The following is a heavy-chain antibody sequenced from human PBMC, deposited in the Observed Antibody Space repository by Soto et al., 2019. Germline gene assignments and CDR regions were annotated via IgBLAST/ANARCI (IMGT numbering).Heavy chain of an antibody. CDR2: MNPNSGNT. CDR1: GYTFTSYD. D-gene: IGHD2-2*01. CDR3: ARREYQLLDEYYYYYYMDV. Sequence: ASVKVSCKASGYTFTSYDINWVRQATGQGLEWMGWMNPNSGNTGYAQKFQGRVTMTRNTSISTAYMELSSLRSEDTAVYYCARREYQLLDEYYYYYYMDVWGKGTTVTVSS. V-gene: IGHV1-8*01. J-gene: IGHJ6*03.